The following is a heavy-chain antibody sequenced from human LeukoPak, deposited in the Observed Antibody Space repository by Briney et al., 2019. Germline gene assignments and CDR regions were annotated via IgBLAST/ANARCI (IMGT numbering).Heavy chain of an antibody. D-gene: IGHD3-10*01. CDR2: MYPNSGGT. CDR3: ARSYYGSRAFHSNFDY. J-gene: IGHJ4*02. Sequence: ASVKVSCKASGYTFTADYIHWVRQAPGQGLEWMGWMYPNSGGTEYAQKFQGRVTMTRDTSISTAYMELSSLKSDDTAVYYCARSYYGSRAFHSNFDYWGQGTLVTVSS. CDR1: GYTFTADY. V-gene: IGHV1-2*02.